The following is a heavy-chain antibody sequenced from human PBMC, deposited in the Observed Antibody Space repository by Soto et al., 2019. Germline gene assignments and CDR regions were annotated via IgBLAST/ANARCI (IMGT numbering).Heavy chain of an antibody. CDR1: EVSIGSPC. V-gene: IGHV4-4*07. D-gene: IGHD3-22*01. J-gene: IGHJ5*02. CDR2: IYHGGST. CDR3: ARVGPWVPYYYDSSPYTFENWFDP. Sequence: PLDIHSLRNTVSEVSIGSPCLRWIRQTDGKGLEWIGRIYHGGSTYYNPSLNSRVTLSIDMTNNHVSLILNSVTAADTAVYYCARVGPWVPYYYDSSPYTFENWFDPWGQGTLVTVSS.